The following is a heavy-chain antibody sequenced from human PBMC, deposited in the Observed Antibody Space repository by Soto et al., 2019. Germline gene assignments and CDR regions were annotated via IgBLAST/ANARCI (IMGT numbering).Heavy chain of an antibody. D-gene: IGHD6-13*01. Sequence: SVKVSCKASGGTFSSYAISWVRQAPGQGLEWMGGIIPIFGTANYAQEFQGRVTITADESTSTAYMELSSLRSEDTAVYYCASRGSSSWIRPFYYYYYGMDVWGQGTTVTVSS. CDR1: GGTFSSYA. J-gene: IGHJ6*02. V-gene: IGHV1-69*13. CDR2: IIPIFGTA. CDR3: ASRGSSSWIRPFYYYYYGMDV.